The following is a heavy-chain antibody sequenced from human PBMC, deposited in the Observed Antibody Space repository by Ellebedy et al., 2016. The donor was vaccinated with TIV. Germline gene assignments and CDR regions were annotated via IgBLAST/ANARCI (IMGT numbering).Heavy chain of an antibody. D-gene: IGHD3-16*01. V-gene: IGHV3-43*01. J-gene: IGHJ3*01. CDR3: VKERFGTRWVSFDA. CDR2: LNRDGSRS. Sequence: GESLKISCSASGFDFRGFSMHWVRQRPGTGLEWVCLLNRDGSRSFYGASFEGRFTISRQNSESSLYLEMRALSNDDTAIYYCVKERFGTRWVSFDAWGRGTMVTVSS. CDR1: GFDFRGFS.